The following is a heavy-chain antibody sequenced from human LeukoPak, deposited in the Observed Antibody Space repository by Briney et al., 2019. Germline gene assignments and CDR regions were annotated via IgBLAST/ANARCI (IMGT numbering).Heavy chain of an antibody. J-gene: IGHJ4*02. D-gene: IGHD3-10*01. CDR3: AREGYYGSGSYYFSYFDY. CDR1: GGSISSYY. CDR2: IYYSGST. Sequence: KSSETLSLTCAVSGGSISSYYWSWIRQPPGKGLEWIGYIYYSGSTNYNPSLKSRVTISVDTSKNQFSLKLSSVTAADTAVYYCAREGYYGSGSYYFSYFDYWGQGTLVTVSS. V-gene: IGHV4-59*01.